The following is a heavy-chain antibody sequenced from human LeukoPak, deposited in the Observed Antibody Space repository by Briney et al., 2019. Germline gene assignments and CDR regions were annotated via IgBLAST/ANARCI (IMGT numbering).Heavy chain of an antibody. V-gene: IGHV1-69*13. Sequence: ASVKVSCKASGGTFSSYAISWVRQAPGQGLEWMGGIIPIFGTANYAQKFQGRVTITADESTSTAYMELSSLRSEDTAVSYCARVMVAATHPDYWGQGTLVTVSS. CDR2: IIPIFGTA. CDR3: ARVMVAATHPDY. D-gene: IGHD2-15*01. J-gene: IGHJ4*02. CDR1: GGTFSSYA.